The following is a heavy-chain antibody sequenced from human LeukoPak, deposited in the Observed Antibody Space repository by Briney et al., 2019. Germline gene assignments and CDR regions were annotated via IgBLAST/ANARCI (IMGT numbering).Heavy chain of an antibody. CDR2: INHSGST. D-gene: IGHD3-3*01. CDR1: GGSFSGYY. Sequence: PSETLSLTCAVYGGSFSGYYWSWIRQPPGKGLEWIGEINHSGSTNYNPSLKSRVTISVDTSKNQFSLKLSSVTAADTAVYYCARGRYYDFWSGYFPRPNWFDPWGQGTLVTVSS. V-gene: IGHV4-34*01. J-gene: IGHJ5*02. CDR3: ARGRYYDFWSGYFPRPNWFDP.